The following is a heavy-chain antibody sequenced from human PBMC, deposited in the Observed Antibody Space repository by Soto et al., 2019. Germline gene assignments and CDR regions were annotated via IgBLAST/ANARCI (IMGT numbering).Heavy chain of an antibody. CDR2: IKQDGSEK. V-gene: IGHV3-7*01. CDR1: GFTFSSYA. J-gene: IGHJ6*03. Sequence: PGVSLRLSCAASGFTFSSYAMSWVRQAPGKGLEWVANIKQDGSEKYYVDSVKGRFTISRDNAKNSLYLQMNSLRAEDTAVYYCARDPNYYYYMDVWGKGTTVTVSS. CDR3: ARDPNYYYYMDV.